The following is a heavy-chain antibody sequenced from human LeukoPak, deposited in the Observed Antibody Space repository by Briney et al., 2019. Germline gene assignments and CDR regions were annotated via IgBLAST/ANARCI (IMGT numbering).Heavy chain of an antibody. V-gene: IGHV3-23*01. CDR1: GFMFSNYG. D-gene: IGHD6-25*01. CDR3: ALHGGSI. J-gene: IGHJ3*02. Sequence: GGSLRLSCAASGFMFSNYGMSWVRQAPGKGLEWVSTISGSGVSTYYADSVKGRFTISRDNSKNTLYLQMNSLRAEDTAVYYCALHGGSIWGQGTMVTVSS. CDR2: ISGSGVST.